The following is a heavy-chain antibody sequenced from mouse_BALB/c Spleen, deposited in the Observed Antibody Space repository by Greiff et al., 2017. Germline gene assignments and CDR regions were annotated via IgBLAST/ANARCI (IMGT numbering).Heavy chain of an antibody. CDR2: IYPGDGDT. V-gene: IGHV1-80*01. CDR1: GYAFSSYW. J-gene: IGHJ3*01. Sequence: VQLQQSGAELVRPGSSVTISCKASGYAFSSYWMNWVKQRPGQGLEWIGQIYPGDGDTNYNGKFKGKATLTADKSSSTAYMQLSSLTSEDSAVYFCAREEDQSFAYWGQGTLVTVSA. CDR3: AREEDQSFAY.